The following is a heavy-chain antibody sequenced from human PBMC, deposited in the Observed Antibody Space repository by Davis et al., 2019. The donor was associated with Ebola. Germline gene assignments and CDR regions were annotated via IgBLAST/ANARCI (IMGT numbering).Heavy chain of an antibody. CDR1: GGSVSSGTYY. V-gene: IGHV4-61*01. CDR3: ARGNWFDP. J-gene: IGHJ5*02. CDR2: IYYSGST. Sequence: SETLSLTCTVSGGSVSSGTYYWSWIRQPPGKGLEWIGYIYYSGSTNYNPSLKSRVTISVDTSKNQFSLKLSSVTAADTAVYYCARGNWFDPWGQGTLVTVSS.